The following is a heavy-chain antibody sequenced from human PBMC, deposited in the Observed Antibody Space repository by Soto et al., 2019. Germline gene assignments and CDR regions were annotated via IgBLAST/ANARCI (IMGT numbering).Heavy chain of an antibody. V-gene: IGHV3-21*01. CDR1: GFTVSTNF. J-gene: IGHJ6*02. CDR2: ISSSSSYI. Sequence: PGGSLRLSCAVSGFTVSTNFMNWVRQAPGKGLEWVSSISSSSSYIYYADSVKGRFTISRDNAKNSLYLQMNSLRAEDTAVYYCAREGVQHGSGPYYYYGMDVWGQGTTVTVSS. CDR3: AREGVQHGSGPYYYYGMDV. D-gene: IGHD3-10*01.